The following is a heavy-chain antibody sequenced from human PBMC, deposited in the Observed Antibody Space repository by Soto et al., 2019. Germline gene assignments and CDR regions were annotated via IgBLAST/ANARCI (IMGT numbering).Heavy chain of an antibody. CDR3: ARDIGGWPDY. Sequence: ASVKVSCKASGYTFTSYGISWVRQAPGQGLEWMGWINAGNGNTKYSQEFQGRVTITRDTSASTAYMELSRLRSEATAVYHCARDIGGWPDYWGQGTLVTVSS. D-gene: IGHD1-26*01. J-gene: IGHJ4*02. CDR1: GYTFTSYG. V-gene: IGHV1-3*01. CDR2: INAGNGNT.